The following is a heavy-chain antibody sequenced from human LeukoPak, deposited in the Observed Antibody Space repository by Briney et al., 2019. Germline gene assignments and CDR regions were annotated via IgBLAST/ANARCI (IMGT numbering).Heavy chain of an antibody. CDR3: ARSLDGNKSRFVFDI. CDR1: GFTFSDYY. J-gene: IGHJ3*02. CDR2: ITSSGATR. V-gene: IGHV3-11*04. D-gene: IGHD5-24*01. Sequence: GGSLRLSCAASGFTFSDYYMSWIRQVPGKGLEWVSYITSSGATRYYADAVKGRFTISRDNAKNSLYLQMNGLRAEDTAVYYCARSLDGNKSRFVFDIWGQGTMVTVSS.